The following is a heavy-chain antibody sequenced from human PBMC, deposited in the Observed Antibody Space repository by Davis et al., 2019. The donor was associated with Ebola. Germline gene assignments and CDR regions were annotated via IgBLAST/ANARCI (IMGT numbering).Heavy chain of an antibody. V-gene: IGHV3-33*01. CDR1: GFSFSAYG. D-gene: IGHD3-10*01. J-gene: IGHJ4*02. CDR3: ARDRFGSGNYYNGRLDY. Sequence: GESLKISCAASGFSFSAYGMHWVRQAPGKGLEWVALIWYDGSKKYYADSVNGRFTISRDNSKSTLYLQMNSLRAEDTAVFYCARDRFGSGNYYNGRLDYWGQGALVTVSS. CDR2: IWYDGSKK.